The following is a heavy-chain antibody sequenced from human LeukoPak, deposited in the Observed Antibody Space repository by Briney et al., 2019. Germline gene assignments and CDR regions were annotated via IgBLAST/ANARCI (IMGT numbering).Heavy chain of an antibody. CDR2: ISGSGGTT. CDR1: GFTFSNAW. J-gene: IGHJ4*02. Sequence: GGSLRLSCAASGFTFSNAWMNWVRQAPGKGLEWVSAISGSGGTTYYADSVKGRFTISRDNAKNTLYLQMNSLRAEDTATLYCAKVHTSGRYPLDYWGQGTLVTVSS. CDR3: AKVHTSGRYPLDY. D-gene: IGHD6-19*01. V-gene: IGHV3-23*01.